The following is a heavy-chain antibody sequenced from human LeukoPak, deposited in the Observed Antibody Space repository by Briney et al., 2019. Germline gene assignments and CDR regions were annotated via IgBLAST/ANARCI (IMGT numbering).Heavy chain of an antibody. D-gene: IGHD2-15*01. Sequence: SETLSLTCAVYGGSFSGYYWGWIRQPPGKGLEWIGEINHSGSTNYNPSLKSRVTISVDTSKNQFSLKLSSVTAADTAVYYCARVYCSGGSCYSFYFRYYGMDVWGQGTTVTVSS. CDR2: INHSGST. V-gene: IGHV4-34*01. CDR3: ARVYCSGGSCYSFYFRYYGMDV. J-gene: IGHJ6*02. CDR1: GGSFSGYY.